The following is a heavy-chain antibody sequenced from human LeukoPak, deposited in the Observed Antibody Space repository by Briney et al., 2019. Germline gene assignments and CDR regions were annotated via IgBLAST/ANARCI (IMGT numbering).Heavy chain of an antibody. J-gene: IGHJ4*02. D-gene: IGHD6-6*01. CDR3: AREGVSSSAY. CDR1: GYTFTCYF. CDR2: INPNSGGT. V-gene: IGHV1-2*02. Sequence: GASVTVSCKASGYTFTCYFMHWVRQAPGQGLEWMGWINPNSGGTNYAQRFQGRVTMTRDTSINTAYMELSRLSSDDTAVYFCAREGVSSSAYWGQGTLVTVSS.